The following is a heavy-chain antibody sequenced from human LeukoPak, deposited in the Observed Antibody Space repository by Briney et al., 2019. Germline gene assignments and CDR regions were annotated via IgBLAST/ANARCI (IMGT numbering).Heavy chain of an antibody. CDR2: ISGSGGST. Sequence: PGRSLRLSCAASGFTFSSYAMSWVRQAPGKGLEWVSAISGSGGSTYYADSVKGRFTISRDNSKNTLYLQINSLRAEDTAVYYCARDDGAGGPFDYWGQGTLVTVSS. CDR3: ARDDGAGGPFDY. CDR1: GFTFSSYA. V-gene: IGHV3-23*01. D-gene: IGHD3-16*01. J-gene: IGHJ4*02.